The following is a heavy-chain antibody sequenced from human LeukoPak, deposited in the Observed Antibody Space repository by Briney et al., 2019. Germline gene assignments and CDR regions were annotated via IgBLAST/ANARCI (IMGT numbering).Heavy chain of an antibody. J-gene: IGHJ2*01. CDR1: GLTFSSYT. CDR3: VREYWYFDL. CDR2: ISGSSRHK. V-gene: IGHV3-21*01. Sequence: GGSLRLSCAASGLTFSSYTMNWVRQAPGKGLEWVSSISGSSRHKYYADSVKGRFTISRDNAKNSLYLQMNSLTAEDTAVYYCVREYWYFDLWGRGTLVTVSS.